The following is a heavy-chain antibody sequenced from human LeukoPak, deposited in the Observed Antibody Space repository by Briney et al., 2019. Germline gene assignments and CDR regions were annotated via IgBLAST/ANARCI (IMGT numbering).Heavy chain of an antibody. CDR1: GESFNTFY. V-gene: IGHV4-34*01. D-gene: IGHD6-19*01. CDR2: VDHRGKT. Sequence: SETLPLTCAIYGESFNTFYWGWVRQPPGKGLEWIGEVDHRGKTSSNPSLKSRVTISVDTSKNQFSLKLSSVTAADTAVYYCARENAVAGTRGNFDPWGQGTLVTVSS. J-gene: IGHJ5*02. CDR3: ARENAVAGTRGNFDP.